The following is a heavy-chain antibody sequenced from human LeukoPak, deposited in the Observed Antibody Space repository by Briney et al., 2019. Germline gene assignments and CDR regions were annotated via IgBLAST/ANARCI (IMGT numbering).Heavy chain of an antibody. CDR1: GGSISSYY. CDR3: ARVRPTVAVAGTFWFDP. D-gene: IGHD6-19*01. CDR2: IYYSGST. J-gene: IGHJ5*02. V-gene: IGHV4-59*01. Sequence: SETLSLTCTVSGGSISSYYWSWIRQPPGKGLEWTGYIYYSGSTNYNPSLKSRVTISVDTSKNQFSLKLSSVTAADTAVYYCARVRPTVAVAGTFWFDPWGQGTLVTVSS.